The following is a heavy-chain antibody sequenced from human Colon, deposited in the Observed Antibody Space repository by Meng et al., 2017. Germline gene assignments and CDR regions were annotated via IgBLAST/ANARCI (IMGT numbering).Heavy chain of an antibody. J-gene: IGHJ4*02. CDR1: GGSVSSASYY. V-gene: IGHV4-61*01. Sequence: VTLREWRPGLVWPSETLTLTCYVSGGSVSSASYYWSWIRQPPGKGLEWIGYARIDYANTNYNPSLKSRVNVSLDTSKNQFSLNVRSVTAADTAVYYCARDYWGSLDFWGQGILVTVSS. CDR3: ARDYWGSLDF. CDR2: ARIDYANT. D-gene: IGHD3-16*01.